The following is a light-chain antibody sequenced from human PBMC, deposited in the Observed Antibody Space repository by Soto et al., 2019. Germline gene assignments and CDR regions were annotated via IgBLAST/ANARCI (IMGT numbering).Light chain of an antibody. CDR3: CSFARGSAWV. V-gene: IGLV2-23*02. Sequence: QSVLTQPASVSGSPGQSITISCTGTSSDIGNYNRVSWFQHHPGKAPKLIIYEVDKRPSGVSHRFSGSKSGNTASLTISGLEAEDETDYYCCSFARGSAWVFGGGTKVTVL. CDR1: SSDIGNYNR. J-gene: IGLJ3*02. CDR2: EVD.